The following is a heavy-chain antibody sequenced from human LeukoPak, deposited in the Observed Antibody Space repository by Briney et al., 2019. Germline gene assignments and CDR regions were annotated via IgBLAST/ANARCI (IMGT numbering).Heavy chain of an antibody. D-gene: IGHD3-10*01. Sequence: PGGSLRLSCAASGFTFSSYWMSWVRQAPGKGLEWVANIKQDGSEKYYVDSVNGRFTISRDNAKNSLYLQMNSLRAEDTAVYYCARARYYYGSGSYFTYYYYYYMDVWGKGTTVTISS. CDR1: GFTFSSYW. J-gene: IGHJ6*03. V-gene: IGHV3-7*01. CDR3: ARARYYYGSGSYFTYYYYYYMDV. CDR2: IKQDGSEK.